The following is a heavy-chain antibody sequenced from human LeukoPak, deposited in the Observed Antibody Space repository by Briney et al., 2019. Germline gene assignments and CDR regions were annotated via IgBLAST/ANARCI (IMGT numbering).Heavy chain of an antibody. J-gene: IGHJ4*02. Sequence: PSETLSLTCTVSGGSISSSYWSWIRQPPGKGLEWIGFIYYSGSTSYNPSLKSRVTISVDTSKNQFFLKLSSVTAADTAVYYCARYYGSGLDYWGQGTLVTVSS. CDR3: ARYYGSGLDY. V-gene: IGHV4-59*01. D-gene: IGHD3-10*01. CDR1: GGSISSSY. CDR2: IYYSGST.